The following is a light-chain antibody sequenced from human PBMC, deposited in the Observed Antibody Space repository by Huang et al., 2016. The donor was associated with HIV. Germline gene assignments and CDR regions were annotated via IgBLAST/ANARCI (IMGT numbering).Light chain of an antibody. V-gene: IGKV1-5*03. CDR1: LSISSW. Sequence: DIQMTQSPSTLSASVGDRVTITCRASLSISSWLAWYQQKPGKAPKLLIYKASSLESGVPSRFSGSGSGTEFTLTISSLQPDDFATYYCQQYTTYFPTFGQGPSWRSN. CDR2: KAS. J-gene: IGKJ2*01. CDR3: QQYTTYFPT.